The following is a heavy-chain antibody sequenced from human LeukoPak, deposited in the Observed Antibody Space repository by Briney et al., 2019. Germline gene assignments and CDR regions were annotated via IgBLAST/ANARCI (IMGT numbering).Heavy chain of an antibody. Sequence: GGSLRLSCAASGFTFSSYAMSWVRQAPGKGLEWVSAISGSGGSTYYADSVKGRFTISRDNSKNTLYLQMNSLRAEDTAVYYCAKDRLAAEWRIGLFQHWGQGTLVTVSS. V-gene: IGHV3-23*01. CDR3: AKDRLAAEWRIGLFQH. CDR2: ISGSGGST. J-gene: IGHJ1*01. D-gene: IGHD6-13*01. CDR1: GFTFSSYA.